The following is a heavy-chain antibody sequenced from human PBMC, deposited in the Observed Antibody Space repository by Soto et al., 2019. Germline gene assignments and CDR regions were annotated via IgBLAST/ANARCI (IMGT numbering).Heavy chain of an antibody. D-gene: IGHD3-9*01. CDR1: GFTFSSFA. V-gene: IGHV3-33*01. J-gene: IGHJ4*02. Sequence: PGGSLRPSWPALGFTFSSFARHWVVRAQGKGLGWVAVIWYDGSNKYYADSVKGRFTISRDNSKNTLYLQMNSLRAEDTAVYYCARGENYDILTGYYLGGDYWGQGTLVTVSS. CDR2: IWYDGSNK. CDR3: ARGENYDILTGYYLGGDY.